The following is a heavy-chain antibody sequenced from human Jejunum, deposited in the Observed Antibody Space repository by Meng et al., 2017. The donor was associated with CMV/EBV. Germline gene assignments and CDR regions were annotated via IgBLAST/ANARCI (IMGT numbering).Heavy chain of an antibody. CDR3: ARGGIFRGIDY. CDR2: IYYNGNA. V-gene: IGHV4-30-4*08. Sequence: QVQRKGSGPDLVKPSQTLSPTRTVSGDSISSGDYSWNWIRQSPGKGLEWIGYIYYNGNAYYNPSLQSRVSISVDTSKNEFSLNLNSVTAADTALYFCARGGIFRGIDYWGQGTLVTVSS. CDR1: GDSISSGDYS. J-gene: IGHJ4*02. D-gene: IGHD3-10*01.